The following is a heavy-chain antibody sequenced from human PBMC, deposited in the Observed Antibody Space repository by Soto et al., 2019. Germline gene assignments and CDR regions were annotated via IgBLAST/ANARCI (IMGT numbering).Heavy chain of an antibody. Sequence: ASVKVSSKASGYTFTGYYMHWVRQAPGQALERMTWINPNSGGTNYAKKFQGWVTMTRDTSISTAYMELSRLRSDDTAVYYCARDAAGMATAYAFDIWGQGTMVTDSS. V-gene: IGHV1-2*04. CDR2: INPNSGGT. J-gene: IGHJ3*02. CDR3: ARDAAGMATAYAFDI. CDR1: GYTFTGYY. D-gene: IGHD5-12*01.